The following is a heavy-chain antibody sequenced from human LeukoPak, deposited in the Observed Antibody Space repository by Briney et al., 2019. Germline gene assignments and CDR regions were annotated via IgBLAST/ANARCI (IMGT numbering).Heavy chain of an antibody. J-gene: IGHJ5*02. CDR2: IYNSGTI. CDR1: GGSISGHY. D-gene: IGHD1-26*01. Sequence: SETLSLTCTVSGGSISGHYWNWIRQPPGKGPEWIGYIYNSGTIKYNPSLESRVTISVDTSKNQFSLKLTSVTAADTALYYCARGEDFKSSRFDPWGPGTLVTVSS. CDR3: ARGEDFKSSRFDP. V-gene: IGHV4-59*11.